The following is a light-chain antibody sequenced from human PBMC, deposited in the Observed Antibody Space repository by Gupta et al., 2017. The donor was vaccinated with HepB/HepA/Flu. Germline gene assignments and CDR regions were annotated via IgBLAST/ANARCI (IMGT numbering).Light chain of an antibody. V-gene: IGKV1-8*01. Sequence: AIRMTQSPSSFSASTGDRATITCRASQAISNNVVWYQQKPGKAPKPLLFDDSTLSRGVPSRFSGSGAGTDFTLTISNRQSDDYAAYYYQQYYNYLSWTFGQGTKVDIK. CDR2: DDS. CDR3: QQYYNYLSWT. J-gene: IGKJ1*01. CDR1: QAISNN.